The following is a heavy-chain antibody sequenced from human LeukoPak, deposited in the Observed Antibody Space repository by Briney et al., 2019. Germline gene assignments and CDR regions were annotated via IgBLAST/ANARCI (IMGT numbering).Heavy chain of an antibody. Sequence: GGSLRLSCTVSGFTLSIFEMNWVRQAPGKGLEWVAYITNSGSTIDYADSVKGRFTISRDNARNSLYLQMSSLRAEDTAVYYCVRGGGPSYKYNAFDIWGQGTMVTVSS. J-gene: IGHJ3*02. CDR3: VRGGGPSYKYNAFDI. CDR1: GFTLSIFE. V-gene: IGHV3-48*03. D-gene: IGHD2-15*01. CDR2: ITNSGSTI.